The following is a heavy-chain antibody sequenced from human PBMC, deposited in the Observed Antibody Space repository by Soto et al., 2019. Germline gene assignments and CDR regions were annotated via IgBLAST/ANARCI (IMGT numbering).Heavy chain of an antibody. CDR2: IYWDDDK. V-gene: IGHV2-5*02. D-gene: IGHD2-2*01. CDR3: AHCEYHHGPYYFDY. CDR1: GFSLSTSGVG. Sequence: QITLKESGPTLVKPTQTLTLTCTFSGFSLSTSGVGVGWIRQPPGKALEWLALIYWDDDKRHSPSLKSRLTITKDTSQNQVVLTMTNMDPGDTATYYCAHCEYHHGPYYFDYWGQGTLVTVSS. J-gene: IGHJ4*02.